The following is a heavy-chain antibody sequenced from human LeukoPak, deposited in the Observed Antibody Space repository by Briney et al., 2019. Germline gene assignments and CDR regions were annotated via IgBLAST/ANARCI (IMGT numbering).Heavy chain of an antibody. Sequence: ASVKVSCKASGYTFTSYAMHWVRQAPGQGLEWMGWMNAGNGNTKYSQKFQGRVSISRDTSATTAYMELSSLTSEDTAVYHCARGATYCRGSTCSYYGLDVWGQGTTVTVSS. V-gene: IGHV1-3*01. D-gene: IGHD2-15*01. CDR3: ARGATYCRGSTCSYYGLDV. CDR2: MNAGNGNT. J-gene: IGHJ6*02. CDR1: GYTFTSYA.